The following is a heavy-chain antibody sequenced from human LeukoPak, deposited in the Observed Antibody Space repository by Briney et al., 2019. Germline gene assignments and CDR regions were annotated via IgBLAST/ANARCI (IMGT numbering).Heavy chain of an antibody. Sequence: SETLSLTCTVSGGSISSSSYYWGWIRQPPGKGLEWIGSIYYSGSTYYNPSLKSRVTISVDTSKNQFSLKLSSVTAADTAMYYCARTRIAVAGFLDYWGQGTLVTVSS. CDR1: GGSISSSSYY. V-gene: IGHV4-39*07. CDR3: ARTRIAVAGFLDY. CDR2: IYYSGST. D-gene: IGHD6-19*01. J-gene: IGHJ4*02.